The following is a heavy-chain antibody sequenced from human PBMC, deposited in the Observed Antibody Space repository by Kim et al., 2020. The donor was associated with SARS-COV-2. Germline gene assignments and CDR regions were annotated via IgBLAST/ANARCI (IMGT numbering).Heavy chain of an antibody. CDR1: GGSVSSGSYY. Sequence: SETLSLTCTVSGGSVSSGSYYWGWIRQPPGKGLEWIGYIYYSGSTNYNPSLKSRVTISVDTSKNQFSLKLSSVTAADTAVYYCARAPRLGELSYWVGYWGQATLVTVSS. CDR2: IYYSGST. CDR3: ARAPRLGELSYWVGY. J-gene: IGHJ4*02. D-gene: IGHD3-16*02. V-gene: IGHV4-61*01.